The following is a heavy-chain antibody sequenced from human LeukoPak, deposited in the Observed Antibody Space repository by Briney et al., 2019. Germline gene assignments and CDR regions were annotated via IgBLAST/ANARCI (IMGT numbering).Heavy chain of an antibody. CDR1: GFTFSSYA. D-gene: IGHD3-3*01. CDR2: ISGSGGST. V-gene: IGHV3-23*01. J-gene: IGHJ4*02. CDR3: ALLRFLEWPYYYFDY. Sequence: GGSLRLSCAASGFTFSSYAMSWVRQAPGKGLEWVSAISGSGGSTYYADSVKGRFTISRDNSKNTLYLQMNSLRAEDTAVYYCALLRFLEWPYYYFDYWDQGTLVTVSS.